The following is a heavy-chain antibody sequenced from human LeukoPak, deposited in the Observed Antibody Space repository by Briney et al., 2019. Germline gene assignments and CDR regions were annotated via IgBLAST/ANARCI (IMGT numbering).Heavy chain of an antibody. V-gene: IGHV1-2*02. CDR1: GYTFTAYY. Sequence: ASVKVSCKASGYTFTAYYVHWVRQAPGQGLEWMGCINPNTGGTFFAQKFLGRVTMTRDTSITSAHMELSRLKSDDTAVYYCARGLNWGSFDYWGQGTLVTASP. D-gene: IGHD7-27*01. CDR2: INPNTGGT. J-gene: IGHJ4*02. CDR3: ARGLNWGSFDY.